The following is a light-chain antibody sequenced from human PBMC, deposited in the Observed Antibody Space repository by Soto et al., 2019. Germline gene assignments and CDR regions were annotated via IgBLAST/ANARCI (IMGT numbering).Light chain of an antibody. CDR3: KQRTDRPPWT. J-gene: IGKJ1*01. V-gene: IGKV3-11*01. CDR2: DAS. CDR1: QSVSSY. Sequence: DIVLTQSAASLALYPGEGGTLXCRASQSVSSYFVWYQQTAGKAPRLLIFDASNRATGIPARLSGSGSGKDFTLNISSLEPEDFAVYYCKQRTDRPPWTVGQGTKVDIK.